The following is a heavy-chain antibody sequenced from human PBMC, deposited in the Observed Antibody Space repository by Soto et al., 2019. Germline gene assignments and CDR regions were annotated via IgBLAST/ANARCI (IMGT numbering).Heavy chain of an antibody. CDR3: AKEQGGGDYYYYYGMDV. CDR2: ISYDGSNK. Sequence: QVQLVESGGGVVQPGRSLRLSCTASGFTFSSYGMHWVRQAPGKGLEWVAVISYDGSNKYYADSVKGRFTISRDNSKNTLYLQMNSLRAEDTAVYYCAKEQGGGDYYYYYGMDVWGQGTTVTVSS. D-gene: IGHD2-21*02. J-gene: IGHJ6*02. CDR1: GFTFSSYG. V-gene: IGHV3-30*18.